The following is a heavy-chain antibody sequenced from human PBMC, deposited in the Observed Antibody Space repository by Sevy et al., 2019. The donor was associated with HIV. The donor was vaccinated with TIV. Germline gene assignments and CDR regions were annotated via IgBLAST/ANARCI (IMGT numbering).Heavy chain of an antibody. CDR3: ARDLGFGELPAYYYYYGMDV. Sequence: GGSLRLSCAASGFTFSSYGMHWVRQAPGKGLEWEAVIWYDGSNKYYADSVKGRFTISRDNSKNTLYLQMNSLRAEDTAVYYCARDLGFGELPAYYYYYGMDVWGQGTTVTVSS. CDR2: IWYDGSNK. CDR1: GFTFSSYG. J-gene: IGHJ6*02. D-gene: IGHD3-10*01. V-gene: IGHV3-33*01.